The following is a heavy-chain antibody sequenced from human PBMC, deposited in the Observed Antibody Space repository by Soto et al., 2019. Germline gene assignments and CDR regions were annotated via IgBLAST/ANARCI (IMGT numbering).Heavy chain of an antibody. D-gene: IGHD6-13*01. Sequence: QVQLVESGGGVVPPGRTLRLSCAASGFTFSSYPRHWVRQAPGKGPEWVAVISVNGNNIHYGDSVKGRFTISRDNSKNTLYLQMSSLRVEDTAVYYCARSHSSSWHWFDPWGQGTLVTVSS. CDR3: ARSHSSSWHWFDP. J-gene: IGHJ5*02. CDR1: GFTFSSYP. V-gene: IGHV3-30-3*01. CDR2: ISVNGNNI.